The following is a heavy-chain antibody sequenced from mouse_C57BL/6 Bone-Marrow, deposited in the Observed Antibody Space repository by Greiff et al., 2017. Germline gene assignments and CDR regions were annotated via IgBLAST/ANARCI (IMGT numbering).Heavy chain of an antibody. CDR2: IYPGSGST. D-gene: IGHD2-1*01. Sequence: QVQLKQPGAELVKPGASVKMSCKASGYTFTSYWITWVKQRPGQGLEWIGDIYPGSGSTNYNEKFKSKATLTVDTSSSTAYMQLSSLTSEDSAVYYCAREGVYYGNWDFDYWGQGTTLTVSS. J-gene: IGHJ2*01. CDR3: AREGVYYGNWDFDY. V-gene: IGHV1-55*01. CDR1: GYTFTSYW.